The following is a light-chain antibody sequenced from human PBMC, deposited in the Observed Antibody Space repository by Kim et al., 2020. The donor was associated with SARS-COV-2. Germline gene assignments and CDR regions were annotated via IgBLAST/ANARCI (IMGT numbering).Light chain of an antibody. J-gene: IGLJ3*02. CDR3: ASWDASLNVVM. V-gene: IGLV1-44*01. CDR1: SSNIGINT. CDR2: SQN. Sequence: QSVLTQQPSASGAPGQTVTISCSGGSSNIGINTVNWYQHLPGAAPKLLIYSQNRRPSGVPDRFSGSKSGTSASLAISGLQSEDEADYYCASWDASLNVVMFGGGTQLTVL.